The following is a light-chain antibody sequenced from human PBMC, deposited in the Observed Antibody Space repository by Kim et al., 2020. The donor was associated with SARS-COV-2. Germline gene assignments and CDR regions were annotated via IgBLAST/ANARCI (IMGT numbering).Light chain of an antibody. CDR1: QSISDS. CDR2: KAS. J-gene: IGKJ2*03. V-gene: IGKV1-5*03. Sequence: DIQMTQSPSTLSASVGDRVTIACRASQSISDSLAWYQQKPGKAPKVLIYKASTLQRGVPSRFSGSGSGTEFTLAISSLQPDDFATYYCQQYNSYSSFGQGTKLEI. CDR3: QQYNSYSS.